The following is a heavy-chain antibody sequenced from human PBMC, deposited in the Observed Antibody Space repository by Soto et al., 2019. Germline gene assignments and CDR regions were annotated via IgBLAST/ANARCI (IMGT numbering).Heavy chain of an antibody. D-gene: IGHD2-2*01. Sequence: SETLSLTCTVSGGSISSGGYSWSWIRQHPGQDREWIGYIYYTGSTYYNPSLKSRVTISVDTAKNQFSLKLSSVTAAATAVYYCASDSRGVPAVQGGYYYYGMDVWGQGTTVTVSS. J-gene: IGHJ6*02. CDR1: GGSISSGGYS. CDR2: IYYTGST. V-gene: IGHV4-31*03. CDR3: ASDSRGVPAVQGGYYYYGMDV.